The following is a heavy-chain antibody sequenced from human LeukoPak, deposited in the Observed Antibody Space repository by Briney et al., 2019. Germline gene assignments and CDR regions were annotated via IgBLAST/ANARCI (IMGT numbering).Heavy chain of an antibody. V-gene: IGHV4-59*01. CDR1: GGSISSYY. D-gene: IGHD1-26*01. Sequence: PSETLSLTCTVSGGSISSYYWSWIRQPPGKGLECIGYISHNGRTNYNPSLKSRVTISIDTSKNQFSLTLRSVTDADTAVYYCARDETGSQKTNAFDIWGQGTMVTVSS. CDR2: ISHNGRT. J-gene: IGHJ3*02. CDR3: ARDETGSQKTNAFDI.